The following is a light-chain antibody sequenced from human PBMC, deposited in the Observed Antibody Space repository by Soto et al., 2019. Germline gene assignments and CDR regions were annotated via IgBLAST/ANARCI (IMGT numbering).Light chain of an antibody. CDR1: SGHSRYA. CDR2: INSDGSH. Sequence: VLTQSPSASASLGASVKFTCTLTSGHSRYAIAWHQQQAEKGPRYLLKINSDGSHNKGDGIPDRFSGSASGAERSLTISNLRSDDEADYSCQTWASGIPVFGGGTKLTVL. V-gene: IGLV4-69*01. CDR3: QTWASGIPV. J-gene: IGLJ2*01.